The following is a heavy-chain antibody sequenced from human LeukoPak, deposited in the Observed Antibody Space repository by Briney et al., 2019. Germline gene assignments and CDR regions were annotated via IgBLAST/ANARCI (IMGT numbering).Heavy chain of an antibody. Sequence: SETLSLTCTVSGYSISSGYYWGWIRQPPGKGLEWIGSIYHRGSTYYNPSLKSRVTISVDTSKNQFSLKLSSVTVADTAGYYCARVFGYASGDQFDYWGQGTLVTVSS. CDR3: ARVFGYASGDQFDY. V-gene: IGHV4-38-2*02. D-gene: IGHD3-10*01. CDR1: GYSISSGYY. J-gene: IGHJ4*02. CDR2: IYHRGST.